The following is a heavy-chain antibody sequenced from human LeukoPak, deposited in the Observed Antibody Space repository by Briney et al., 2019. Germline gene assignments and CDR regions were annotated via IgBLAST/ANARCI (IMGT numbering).Heavy chain of an antibody. V-gene: IGHV3-11*01. D-gene: IGHD6-19*01. J-gene: IGHJ4*02. CDR2: ISSSGSTI. Sequence: GGSLRLSCAASGFTFSDYYMSWIRQAPGKGLEWVSYISSSGSTIYYADSVKGRFTISRDNAKNSLYLQMNSLRAEDTAVYYCAKGSAVADIYFDYWGQGTLVTVSS. CDR3: AKGSAVADIYFDY. CDR1: GFTFSDYY.